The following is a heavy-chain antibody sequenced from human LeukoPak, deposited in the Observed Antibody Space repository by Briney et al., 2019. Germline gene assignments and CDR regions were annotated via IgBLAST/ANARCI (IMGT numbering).Heavy chain of an antibody. CDR1: GFTLSSHG. Sequence: GGSLRLSCAASGFTLSSHGMNWVRQAPGKGLEWVSYINIGSTTKYYADSVKGRFTIARDNAKNSLYLQMNSLRADDTAVYYCAKSGRTSCSTSCYYFDYWGQGTLVTVSS. J-gene: IGHJ4*02. V-gene: IGHV3-48*01. D-gene: IGHD2-2*01. CDR3: AKSGRTSCSTSCYYFDY. CDR2: INIGSTTK.